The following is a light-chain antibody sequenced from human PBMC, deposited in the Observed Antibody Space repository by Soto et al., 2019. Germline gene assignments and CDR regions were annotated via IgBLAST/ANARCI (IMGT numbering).Light chain of an antibody. J-gene: IGKJ4*01. V-gene: IGKV3-15*01. CDR2: CAS. Sequence: DIVLTQSPGTLSLSPGERATLSCRASQSVSSSNLSLYQQKPGQAPMLLICCASTIATGIAARFSCSVSVTEFTLTISSLQSEDFAVYYWQQYNNWPPNTFGGGTKVDIK. CDR1: QSVSSSN. CDR3: QQYNNWPPNT.